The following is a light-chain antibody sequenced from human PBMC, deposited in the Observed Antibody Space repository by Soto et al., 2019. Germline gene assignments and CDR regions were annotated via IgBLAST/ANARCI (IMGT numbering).Light chain of an antibody. V-gene: IGKV3-11*01. J-gene: IGKJ3*01. CDR3: QQRRNWPPIFT. CDR2: DAS. CDR1: QSVSSY. Sequence: EIVLTQSPATLSLSPGERATLSCRASQSVSSYLAWYQQKPGQAPRLLIYDASNRATGIPARFSGSGSGTDFTLIFSSLEPEDFAVYYCQQRRNWPPIFTFGPGTKVDIK.